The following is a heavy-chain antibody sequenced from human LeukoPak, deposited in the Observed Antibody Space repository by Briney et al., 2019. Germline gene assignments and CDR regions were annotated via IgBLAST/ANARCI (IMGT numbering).Heavy chain of an antibody. Sequence: GGSLRLSCAASGFTFSTYTMDWVRQAPGKGLEWVSSISSSSSYIYYADSVKGRFTISRDNAKNSLFLQMNSLRAEDTAVYYCARDTPVASFDYWGQGTLVTVSS. D-gene: IGHD6-19*01. J-gene: IGHJ4*02. CDR3: ARDTPVASFDY. CDR2: ISSSSSYI. CDR1: GFTFSTYT. V-gene: IGHV3-21*01.